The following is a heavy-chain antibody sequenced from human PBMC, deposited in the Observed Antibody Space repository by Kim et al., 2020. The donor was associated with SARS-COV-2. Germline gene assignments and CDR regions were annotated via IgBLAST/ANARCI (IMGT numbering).Heavy chain of an antibody. D-gene: IGHD6-13*01. CDR2: IDPSDSYT. V-gene: IGHV5-10-1*01. CDR1: GYSFTSYW. CDR3: ARRIAAAGMDYYYYGMDV. J-gene: IGHJ6*02. Sequence: GESLKISCKGSGYSFTSYWISWVRQMPGKGLEWMGRIDPSDSYTNYSPSFQGHVTISADKSISTAYLQWSSLKASDTAMYYCARRIAAAGMDYYYYGMDVWGQGTTVTVSS.